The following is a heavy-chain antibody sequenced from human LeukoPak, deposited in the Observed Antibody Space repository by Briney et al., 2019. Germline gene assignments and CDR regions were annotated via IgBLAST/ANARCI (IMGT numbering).Heavy chain of an antibody. Sequence: PSETLSLTCAVYGGSFSGYYWSWIRQPPGKGLEWIGEINHSGSTNYNPSLKSRVTISVDTSKNQFSLKLSSVTAADTAVYYCARSTSDFWSGYYRGAEYFQHWGQGTLVTVSS. CDR2: INHSGST. CDR1: GGSFSGYY. CDR3: ARSTSDFWSGYYRGAEYFQH. V-gene: IGHV4-34*01. D-gene: IGHD3-3*01. J-gene: IGHJ1*01.